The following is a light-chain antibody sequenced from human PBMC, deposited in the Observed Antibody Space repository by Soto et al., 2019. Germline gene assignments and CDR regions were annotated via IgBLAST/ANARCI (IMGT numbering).Light chain of an antibody. Sequence: IVLTQSPATLSLSPGERATLSCRASQSVTKYLAWYQQKPGQAPRLLIYDASNRATGIPARFSGSGSGTDFTLTISSLEPEDFVVYYCQQRSNWPRTFGQGTKVEMK. CDR1: QSVTKY. CDR3: QQRSNWPRT. CDR2: DAS. V-gene: IGKV3-11*01. J-gene: IGKJ1*01.